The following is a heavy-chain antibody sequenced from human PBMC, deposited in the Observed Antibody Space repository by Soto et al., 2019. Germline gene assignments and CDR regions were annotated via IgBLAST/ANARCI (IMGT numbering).Heavy chain of an antibody. J-gene: IGHJ4*02. V-gene: IGHV3-30-3*01. CDR2: ISYDGSNK. CDR3: ARDHSSGWYPVVNY. Sequence: PGGSLRLSCAASGFTFSSYAMHWVRQAPGKGLEWVAVISYDGSNKYYADSVKGRFTISRDNSKKTLYLQMNSLRAEDTSVYYCARDHSSGWYPVVNYWGQGTLVTVSS. CDR1: GFTFSSYA. D-gene: IGHD6-19*01.